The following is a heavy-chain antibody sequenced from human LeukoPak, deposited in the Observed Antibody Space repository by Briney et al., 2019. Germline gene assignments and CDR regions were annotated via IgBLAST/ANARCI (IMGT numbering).Heavy chain of an antibody. Sequence: GGSLRLPCAPSGFTFSDHFLDWVRQAPGKGLEWVGRTRNKANSYITEYAASVKGRFTISRDDSKNSLYLQMSSLKTDDTAMYYCASIRGTFGYWGQGTLVTVSS. CDR1: GFTFSDHF. V-gene: IGHV3-72*01. D-gene: IGHD1-26*01. CDR2: TRNKANSYIT. J-gene: IGHJ4*02. CDR3: ASIRGTFGY.